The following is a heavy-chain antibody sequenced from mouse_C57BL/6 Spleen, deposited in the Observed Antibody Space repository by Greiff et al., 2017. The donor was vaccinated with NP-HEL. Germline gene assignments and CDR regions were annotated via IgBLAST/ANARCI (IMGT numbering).Heavy chain of an antibody. D-gene: IGHD1-1*01. J-gene: IGHJ3*01. CDR2: IHPNSGST. Sequence: QVQLQQPGAELVKPGASVKLSCKASGYTFTSYWMHWVKQRPGQGLEWIGMIHPNSGSTNYNEKFKSKATLTVDKSSSTAYMQLSSLTSEDSAVYYCARAPRITPGCAYWGQGTLVTVSA. V-gene: IGHV1-64*01. CDR1: GYTFTSYW. CDR3: ARAPRITPGCAY.